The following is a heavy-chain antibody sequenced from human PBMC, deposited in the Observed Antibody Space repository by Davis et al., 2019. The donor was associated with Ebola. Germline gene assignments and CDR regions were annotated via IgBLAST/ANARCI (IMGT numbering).Heavy chain of an antibody. J-gene: IGHJ4*02. Sequence: PGGSLRLSCAASGFTFSSYGMHWVRQAPGKGLEWVAVIWYDGSNKYYADSVKGRFTISRDNAKNSLYLQMNSLRAEDTALYYCAKAQGIAVADGVDYWGQGTLVTVSS. CDR1: GFTFSSYG. CDR2: IWYDGSNK. V-gene: IGHV3-33*03. CDR3: AKAQGIAVADGVDY. D-gene: IGHD6-19*01.